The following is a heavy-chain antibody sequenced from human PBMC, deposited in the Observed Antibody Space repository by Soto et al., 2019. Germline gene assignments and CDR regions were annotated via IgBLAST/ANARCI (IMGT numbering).Heavy chain of an antibody. CDR1: GFTFSSYA. CDR3: VIQEVGAVVAGIFSGYYGMDV. J-gene: IGHJ6*02. V-gene: IGHV3-64D*08. Sequence: GGSLRLSCSASGFTFSSYAMHWVRQAPGKGLEYVSAISSNGGSTYYADSVKGRFTISRDNSKNTLYLQMSSLRAEDTAVYYCVIQEVGAVVAGIFSGYYGMDVWGQGTTVTVSS. CDR2: ISSNGGST. D-gene: IGHD6-19*01.